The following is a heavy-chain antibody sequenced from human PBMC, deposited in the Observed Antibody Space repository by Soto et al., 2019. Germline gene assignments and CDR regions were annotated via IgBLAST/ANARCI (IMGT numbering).Heavy chain of an antibody. CDR2: IWYDGSNK. CDR1: RSLLRGYG. V-gene: IGHV3-33*01. CDR3: ARDGIGGTAFRWFCDY. D-gene: IGHD1-7*01. J-gene: IGHJ4*02. Sequence: QEQLVESGGGVVQPGTSLSLSCAASRSLLRGYGMHCVRQAPGKGLEWVGVIWYDGSNKYYADSVKGRFTISSDNSKNMLYLKLDSLRAEDTAVYDCARDGIGGTAFRWFCDYWGQGTLVTISS.